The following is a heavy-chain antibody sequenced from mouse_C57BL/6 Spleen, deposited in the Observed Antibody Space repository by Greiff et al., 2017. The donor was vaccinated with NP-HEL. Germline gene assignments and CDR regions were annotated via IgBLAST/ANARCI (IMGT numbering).Heavy chain of an antibody. J-gene: IGHJ4*01. CDR3: ARRQLSLSYAMDG. CDR2: INPGSGGT. Sequence: VQLQQSGAELVRPGTSVKVSCKASGYAFTNYLIEWVKQRPGQGLEWIGVINPGSGGTNYNEKFKGKATLTADKSSRTAYMQLSSLTSEDSAVYFCARRQLSLSYAMDGWGQGTSVTGSS. D-gene: IGHD3-2*02. V-gene: IGHV1-54*01. CDR1: GYAFTNYL.